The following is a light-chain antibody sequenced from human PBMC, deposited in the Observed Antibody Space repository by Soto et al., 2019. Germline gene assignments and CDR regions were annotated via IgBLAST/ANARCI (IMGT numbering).Light chain of an antibody. Sequence: QSVLTQPPSVSGAPGQRVTISCTGSSSNIGAGHGVQWYQQPPGTAPKLLIYENNFRPSGVPVRFSGSKSGASASLAITGLQAEDEGDYYCQSNASDLSVVFGGGTKLTVL. V-gene: IGLV1-40*01. CDR2: ENN. CDR3: QSNASDLSVV. CDR1: SSNIGAGHG. J-gene: IGLJ2*01.